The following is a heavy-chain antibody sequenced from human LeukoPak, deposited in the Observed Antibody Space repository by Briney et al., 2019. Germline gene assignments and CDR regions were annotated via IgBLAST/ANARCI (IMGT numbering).Heavy chain of an antibody. J-gene: IGHJ4*02. D-gene: IGHD3-10*01. Sequence: SETLSLTCTVPGGSISSYYWSWIRQPAGKGLEWIGRIYPSGSTNYSPSLKSRVAMSIDTSKRQFSLKLNSVTAADTAVYYCAREDYYGSAADYWGQGTLVTVSS. CDR1: GGSISSYY. V-gene: IGHV4-4*07. CDR2: IYPSGST. CDR3: AREDYYGSAADY.